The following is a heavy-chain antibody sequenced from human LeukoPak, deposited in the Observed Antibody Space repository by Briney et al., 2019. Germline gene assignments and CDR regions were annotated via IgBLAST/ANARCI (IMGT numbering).Heavy chain of an antibody. CDR3: AREAVESSGSYSKPDEWAFDI. CDR2: IYHSGST. V-gene: IGHV4-4*02. D-gene: IGHD1-26*01. Sequence: SGTLSLTCAVSGGSISSSNWWSWVRQPPGKGLEWIGEIYHSGSTNYNPSLKSRVTISVDKSKNQFSLKLSSVTAADTAVYYCAREAVESSGSYSKPDEWAFDIWGQGTMVTVSS. CDR1: GGSISSSNW. J-gene: IGHJ3*02.